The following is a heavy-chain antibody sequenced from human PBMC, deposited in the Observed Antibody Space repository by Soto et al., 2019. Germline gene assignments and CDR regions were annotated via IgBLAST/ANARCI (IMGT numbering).Heavy chain of an antibody. V-gene: IGHV1-8*01. Sequence: GASVKVSCKASGYTFTSYDINWVRQATGQGLEWMGWMNPNSGNTGYAQKFQGRVTMTRNTSISTAYMELSSLRSEDTAVYYCAKVPYYDFWSGRLGSYYMDVWGKGTTVTVSS. D-gene: IGHD3-3*01. J-gene: IGHJ6*03. CDR3: AKVPYYDFWSGRLGSYYMDV. CDR2: MNPNSGNT. CDR1: GYTFTSYD.